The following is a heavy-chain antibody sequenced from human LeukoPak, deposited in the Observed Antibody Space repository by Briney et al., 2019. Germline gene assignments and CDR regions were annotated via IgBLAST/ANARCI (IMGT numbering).Heavy chain of an antibody. CDR1: GYTFTSYG. J-gene: IGHJ5*02. D-gene: IGHD2-2*01. Sequence: ASVKVSCKASGYTFTSYGISWAREAPGQGLEWMGWISAYNGNTNYAQKLQGRVTMTTDTSTSTAYVELRSLRSDDTAVYYCARCSQNIVVVPAAPWGQGTLVTVSS. V-gene: IGHV1-18*01. CDR3: ARCSQNIVVVPAAP. CDR2: ISAYNGNT.